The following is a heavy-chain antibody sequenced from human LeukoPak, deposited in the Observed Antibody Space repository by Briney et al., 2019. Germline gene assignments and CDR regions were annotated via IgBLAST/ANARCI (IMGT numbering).Heavy chain of an antibody. CDR2: IIPILGIA. CDR1: GGTFSSYT. J-gene: IGHJ6*03. Sequence: GSPVKVSCKASGGTFSSYTISWVRQAPGQGLEWMGRIIPILGIANYAQKFQGRVTITADKSTSTAYMELSSLRSEDTAVYYCASYEYCSSTSCSQGSYYYYYYMDVWGKGTTVTVSS. CDR3: ASYEYCSSTSCSQGSYYYYYYMDV. D-gene: IGHD2-2*01. V-gene: IGHV1-69*02.